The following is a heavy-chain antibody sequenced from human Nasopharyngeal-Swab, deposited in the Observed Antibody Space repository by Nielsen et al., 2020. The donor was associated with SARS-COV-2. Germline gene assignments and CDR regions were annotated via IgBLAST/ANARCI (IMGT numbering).Heavy chain of an antibody. V-gene: IGHV1-18*01. CDR1: GYTFSTYG. Sequence: ASVKVSCKASGYTFSTYGVTWVREGPGHGPEWMGWISAYNGNTNYAQMFQGRVTLTTDTSTTTAYMELRSLMSDDTAVYYCARAHLGPSGTYYMDVWGEGTTVTVSS. CDR3: ARAHLGPSGTYYMDV. J-gene: IGHJ6*03. D-gene: IGHD6-13*01. CDR2: ISAYNGNT.